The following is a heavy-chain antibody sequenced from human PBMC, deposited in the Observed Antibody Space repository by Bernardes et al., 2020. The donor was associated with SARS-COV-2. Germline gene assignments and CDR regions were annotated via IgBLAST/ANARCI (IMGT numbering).Heavy chain of an antibody. Sequence: SETLSLTCTVSGRSISGHYWSWIRQPPGKGLEWIGYIYYSGSTNYNPSVKSRVTISLDRSKNEISLKLRSATAADAGVYYCARLRADCTNGICQHHYFDGMDVWGQGTTVTVSS. CDR1: GRSISGHY. CDR3: ARLRADCTNGICQHHYFDGMDV. CDR2: IYYSGST. J-gene: IGHJ6*02. D-gene: IGHD2-8*01. V-gene: IGHV4-59*11.